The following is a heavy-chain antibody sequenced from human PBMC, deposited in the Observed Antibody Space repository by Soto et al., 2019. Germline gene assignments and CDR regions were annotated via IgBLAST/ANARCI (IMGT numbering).Heavy chain of an antibody. D-gene: IGHD4-17*01. J-gene: IGHJ4*02. CDR1: GYAFTSNY. CDR3: ARRVTTTPKAHFDY. CDR2: MNPNSGNT. V-gene: IGHV1-8*01. Sequence: APVKVSWKASGYAFTSNYSSWVRQATRQGLEWMGWMNPNSGNTGYAQKFQGRVTMTRDPSTSTVYMELSSLRSEDTAVYYCARRVTTTPKAHFDYWGQGTPVTFSS.